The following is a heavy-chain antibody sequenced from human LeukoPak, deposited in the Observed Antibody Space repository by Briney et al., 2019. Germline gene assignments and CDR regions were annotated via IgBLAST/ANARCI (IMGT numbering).Heavy chain of an antibody. J-gene: IGHJ3*02. CDR2: ISSSGSTI. CDR1: GFTFSDYY. D-gene: IGHD3-22*01. CDR3: ARDPGDYYDSSGYYFRDAFDI. V-gene: IGHV3-11*04. Sequence: GGSLRLSCAASGFTFSDYYRSWIRQAPGKGLEWVSYISSSGSTIYYADSVKGRFTISRDNAKNSLYLQMNSLRAEDTAVYYCARDPGDYYDSSGYYFRDAFDIWGQGTMVTVSS.